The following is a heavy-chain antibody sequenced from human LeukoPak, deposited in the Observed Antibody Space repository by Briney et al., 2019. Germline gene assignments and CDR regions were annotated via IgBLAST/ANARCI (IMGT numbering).Heavy chain of an antibody. V-gene: IGHV4-61*08. J-gene: IGHJ5*02. CDR1: GGSISSGDYY. CDR3: ARGAYDFWSGYQPYNWFDP. CDR2: IYYSGST. Sequence: SETLSLTCTVSGGSISSGDYYWSWIRQPPGKGLEWIGYIYYSGSTNYNPSLKSRVTISVDTSKNQFSLKLSSVTAADTAVYYCARGAYDFWSGYQPYNWFDPWGQGTLVTVSS. D-gene: IGHD3-3*01.